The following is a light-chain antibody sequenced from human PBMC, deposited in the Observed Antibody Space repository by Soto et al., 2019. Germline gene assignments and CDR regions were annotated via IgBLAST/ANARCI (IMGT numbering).Light chain of an antibody. CDR1: QSVSRSY. Sequence: EVGLTQSPCALSLSPGDRATLSCRASQSVSRSYLGWYQQKPGQAPRLLIYGASSRATGIPDRFSGSGSGTDFTLTISRLEPEDFAVYYCQQYGSSLGVTFGGGTKVDIK. J-gene: IGKJ4*01. V-gene: IGKV3-20*01. CDR2: GAS. CDR3: QQYGSSLGVT.